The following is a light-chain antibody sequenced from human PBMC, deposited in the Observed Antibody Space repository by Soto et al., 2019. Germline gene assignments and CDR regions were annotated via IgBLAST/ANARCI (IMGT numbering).Light chain of an antibody. Sequence: AIQMTQAASCLSGAGVDRVTITCRASQWIRHDLGWYQQKPGKAAKLLIYAASSLQSGDPSRFSGSGSGKDFTLTISSLQPEDFATYNCLQDYNYPRTFGQGTKVEIK. J-gene: IGKJ1*01. CDR3: LQDYNYPRT. V-gene: IGKV1-6*01. CDR1: QWIRHD. CDR2: AAS.